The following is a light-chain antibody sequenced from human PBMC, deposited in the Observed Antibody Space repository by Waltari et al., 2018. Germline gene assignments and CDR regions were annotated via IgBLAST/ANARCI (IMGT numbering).Light chain of an antibody. V-gene: IGKV3-20*01. CDR3: QHYGRLPAT. CDR2: GAS. Sequence: VVLTQSPGTQSLSPGARATLSCRASQSDSRALAWYQQKTGQAPRLLIYGASIRATGIPDMCSGSGAGTDFSLTISRLEPADSAMYYCQHYGRLPATFGQGTKVEIK. J-gene: IGKJ1*01. CDR1: QSDSRA.